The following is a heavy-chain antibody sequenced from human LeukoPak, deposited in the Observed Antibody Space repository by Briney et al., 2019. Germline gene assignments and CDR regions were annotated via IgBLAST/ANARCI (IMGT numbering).Heavy chain of an antibody. J-gene: IGHJ4*02. CDR3: ARDTASGYDPAFDY. D-gene: IGHD5-12*01. Sequence: GGSLRLSCAASGFTFSSYGMSWVRQAPGKGLEWVSAISGSGGSPGYADSVKGRFTISRDNAKNSLYLQMNSLRAEDTALYYCARDTASGYDPAFDYWGQGTLVTVSS. V-gene: IGHV3-20*04. CDR1: GFTFSSYG. CDR2: ISGSGGSP.